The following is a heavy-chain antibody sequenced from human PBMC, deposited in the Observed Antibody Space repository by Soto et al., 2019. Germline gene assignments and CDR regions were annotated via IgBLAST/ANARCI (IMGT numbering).Heavy chain of an antibody. Sequence: GGSLRLSCAASGFTFSGSAMHWVRQASGKGLEWVGRIRSKANSYATAYAASVKGRFTISRDDSKNTAYLQMNSLKTEDTAVYYCTRVVYNHYYYYGMDVWGQGTTVTVSS. CDR3: TRVVYNHYYYYGMDV. CDR1: GFTFSGSA. V-gene: IGHV3-73*01. J-gene: IGHJ6*02. CDR2: IRSKANSYAT. D-gene: IGHD1-1*01.